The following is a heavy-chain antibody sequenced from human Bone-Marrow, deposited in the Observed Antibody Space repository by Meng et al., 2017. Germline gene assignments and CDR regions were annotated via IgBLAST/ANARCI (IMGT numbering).Heavy chain of an antibody. CDR1: GFTFSSYS. J-gene: IGHJ6*02. CDR2: ISSSSSYI. CDR3: ARDKRCSSTSCYRLGDYYGMDV. V-gene: IGHV3-21*01. Sequence: GESLKISCAAPGFTFSSYSMNWVRQAPGKGLEWVSSISSSSSYIYYADSVKGRFTISRDNAKNSLYLQMNSLRAEDTAVYYCARDKRCSSTSCYRLGDYYGMDVWGQGTTVTVSS. D-gene: IGHD2-2*01.